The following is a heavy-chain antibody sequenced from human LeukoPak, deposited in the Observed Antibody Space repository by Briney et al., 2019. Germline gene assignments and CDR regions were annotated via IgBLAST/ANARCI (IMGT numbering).Heavy chain of an antibody. Sequence: GGSLRLSCAASGFTFSSYEMNWVRQAPGKGLEWVSYISSSDSTIYYADSVKGRFTISRDNAKNTVYLQMNSLRAEDTAVYYCARSLGSSGYQDYWGQGAPVTVSS. J-gene: IGHJ4*02. CDR3: ARSLGSSGYQDY. V-gene: IGHV3-48*03. CDR2: ISSSDSTI. D-gene: IGHD3-22*01. CDR1: GFTFSSYE.